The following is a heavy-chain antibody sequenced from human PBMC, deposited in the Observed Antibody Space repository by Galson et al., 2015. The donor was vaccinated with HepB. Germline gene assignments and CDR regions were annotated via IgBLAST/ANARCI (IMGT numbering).Heavy chain of an antibody. CDR1: GYTFTSYY. V-gene: IGHV1-46*01. CDR3: ARGPYDSRGITGYFDY. D-gene: IGHD3-22*01. J-gene: IGHJ4*02. CDR2: INPSGGST. Sequence: SVKVSCKASGYTFTSYYMHWVRQAPGQGLEWMGIINPSGGSTSYAQKFQGRVTMTRDTSTSTVYMELSSLRSEDTAVYYCARGPYDSRGITGYFDYWGQGTLVTVSS.